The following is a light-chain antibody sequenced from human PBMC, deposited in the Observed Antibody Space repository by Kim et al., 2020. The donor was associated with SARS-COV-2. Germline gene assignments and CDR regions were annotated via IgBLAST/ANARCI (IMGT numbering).Light chain of an antibody. CDR3: QVYNRIPIT. CDR1: QGIYDY. V-gene: IGKV1-27*01. CDR2: AAS. Sequence: DIQMTQSPSSLSASVGDRVTITCRASQGIYDYLAWYQQKPGKVPKLLIYAASTLLSGVPSRFSGSGSGTDFTLTISSLQPEDVATYYCQVYNRIPITFGPGTKVDIK. J-gene: IGKJ3*01.